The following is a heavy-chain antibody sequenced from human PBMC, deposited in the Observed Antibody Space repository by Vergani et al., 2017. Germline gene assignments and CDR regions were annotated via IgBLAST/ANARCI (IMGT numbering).Heavy chain of an antibody. V-gene: IGHV4-34*01. J-gene: IGHJ4*02. Sequence: QVQLQQWGAGLLKPSETLSLTCAVYGGSFSGYYWSWIRQPPGKGLEWIGEINHSGSTNYNPSLKSRVTISVDTSKNQFSLKLSSVTAADTAVYYCARVSSGWYLGWVGYWGQGTLDTVSS. CDR3: ARVSSGWYLGWVGY. CDR2: INHSGST. CDR1: GGSFSGYY. D-gene: IGHD6-19*01.